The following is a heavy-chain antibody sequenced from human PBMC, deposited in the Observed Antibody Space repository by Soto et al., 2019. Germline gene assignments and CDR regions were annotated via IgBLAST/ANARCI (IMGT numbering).Heavy chain of an antibody. J-gene: IGHJ4*02. CDR2: IIPIFGTA. Sequence: QVPLVQSGAEVKKPGSSVKVSCKASGGTFSSYAISWVRQAPGQGLEWMGGIIPIFGTANYAQKFQGRVTITADESTSTAYMELSSLRSEDTAVYYCARDKLYYDYVWGSYRSTEDYWGQGTLVTVSS. CDR1: GGTFSSYA. D-gene: IGHD3-16*02. CDR3: ARDKLYYDYVWGSYRSTEDY. V-gene: IGHV1-69*01.